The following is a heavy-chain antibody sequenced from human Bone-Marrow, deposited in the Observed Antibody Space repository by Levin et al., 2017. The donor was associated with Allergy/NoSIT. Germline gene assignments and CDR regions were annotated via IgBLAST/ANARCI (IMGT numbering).Heavy chain of an antibody. D-gene: IGHD4-11*01. J-gene: IGHJ4*02. Sequence: PGGSLRLSCAASGFTFSSYAMHWVRQAPGKGLEWVAVISFDGYNTFYTDSVKGRFTISRDNSNNSLYLEMNSLRAEDTAVYYCAKEVFTYSTDYYFDYWGQGILVTVSS. CDR3: AKEVFTYSTDYYFDY. CDR2: ISFDGYNT. V-gene: IGHV3-30*18. CDR1: GFTFSSYA.